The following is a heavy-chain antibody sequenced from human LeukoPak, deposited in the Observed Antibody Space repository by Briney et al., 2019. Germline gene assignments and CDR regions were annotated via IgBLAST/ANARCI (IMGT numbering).Heavy chain of an antibody. J-gene: IGHJ4*02. CDR1: GFTFSSYA. V-gene: IGHV3-23*01. CDR3: AKDVGGYYLTYWSGCFDH. Sequence: GGSLRLSCAGSGFTFSSYAMSWVRQAPGKGLEWVSGISSGGGSTYYADSVKGRFTISRDNSKNTLDLEMNSLRAEDTAVYYCAKDVGGYYLTYWSGCFDHWGQGTLVTVSS. CDR2: ISSGGGST. D-gene: IGHD3-10*01.